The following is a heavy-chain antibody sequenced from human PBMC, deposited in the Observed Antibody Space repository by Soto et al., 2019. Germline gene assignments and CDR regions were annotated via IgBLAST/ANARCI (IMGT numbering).Heavy chain of an antibody. Sequence: PGGSLRLSCAASGFTFSSYWMHCVRQAPGKGLVWVSRINSDGSSTSYADSVKGRFTISRDNAKNTLYLQMNSLRAEDTAVYYCAPLYYYDSSGYPEPFDYWGQGTLVTVSS. CDR2: INSDGSST. CDR3: APLYYYDSSGYPEPFDY. J-gene: IGHJ4*02. D-gene: IGHD3-22*01. CDR1: GFTFSSYW. V-gene: IGHV3-74*01.